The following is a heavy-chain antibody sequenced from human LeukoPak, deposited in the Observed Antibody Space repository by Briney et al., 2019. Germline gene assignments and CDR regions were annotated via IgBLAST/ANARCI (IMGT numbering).Heavy chain of an antibody. Sequence: GGSLRLSCAASGFTFSSYSMNWVRQAPGKGLEWVSSISSSSSYIYYADSVKGRFTISRDNAKNSLYLQMNSLRAEDTAVYYCAREGKDIVVVPAAMPLDYWGQGTLVTVSS. CDR1: GFTFSSYS. D-gene: IGHD2-2*01. CDR3: AREGKDIVVVPAAMPLDY. CDR2: ISSSSSYI. J-gene: IGHJ4*02. V-gene: IGHV3-21*01.